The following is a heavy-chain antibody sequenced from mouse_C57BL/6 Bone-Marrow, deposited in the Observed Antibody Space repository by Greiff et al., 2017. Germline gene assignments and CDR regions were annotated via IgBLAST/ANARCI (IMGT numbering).Heavy chain of an antibody. CDR3: ASTMVTTLYYYAMDY. CDR1: GYSFTSYY. D-gene: IGHD2-1*01. Sequence: VQLQQSGPELVKPGASVKISCKASGYSFTSYYIHWVKQRPGQGLEWIGWIYPGSGNTKYNEKFKGKATLTADTSSSTAYMQLSSLTSEDSAVYYCASTMVTTLYYYAMDYWGQGTSVTVSS. V-gene: IGHV1-66*01. J-gene: IGHJ4*01. CDR2: IYPGSGNT.